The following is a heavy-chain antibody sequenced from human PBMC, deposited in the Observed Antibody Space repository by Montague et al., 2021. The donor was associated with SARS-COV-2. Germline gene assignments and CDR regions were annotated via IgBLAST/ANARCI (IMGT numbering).Heavy chain of an antibody. CDR1: GFTFSSYG. V-gene: IGHV3-33*01. Sequence: SLRLSCAASGFTFSSYGMHWVRQAPGKGLEWVAVIWYDVSNKYXXXSXXXRFXISRDNSKNTLYLQMNSLRAEDTAVYYCARDWWNGDWLFGLYYYYGMDAWGQGTTVTVSS. D-gene: IGHD3-9*01. CDR2: IWYDVSNK. CDR3: ARDWWNGDWLFGLYYYYGMDA. J-gene: IGHJ6*02.